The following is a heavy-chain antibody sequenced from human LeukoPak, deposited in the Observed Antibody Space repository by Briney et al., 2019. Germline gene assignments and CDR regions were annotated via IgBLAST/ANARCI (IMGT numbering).Heavy chain of an antibody. D-gene: IGHD3-10*01. CDR1: GFTFSSYG. V-gene: IGHV3-33*01. J-gene: IGHJ4*02. Sequence: HAGGSLRLSCAASGFTFSSYGMHWVRQAPGKGLEWVAVIWYDGSNKYYADSVKGRFTISRDNSKNTLYLQMNSLRAEDTAVYYCARDRIIARGLFQVTLGYWGQGTLVTVSP. CDR2: IWYDGSNK. CDR3: ARDRIIARGLFQVTLGY.